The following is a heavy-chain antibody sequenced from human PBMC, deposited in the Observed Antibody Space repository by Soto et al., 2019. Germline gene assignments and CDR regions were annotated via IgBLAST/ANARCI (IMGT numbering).Heavy chain of an antibody. CDR2: IYYSGST. Sequence: SETLSLTCTVSGGSISGGGYYWSWIRQHPGKGLEWIGYIYYSGSTYYNPSLKSRVTISVDTSKNQFSLKLSSVTAADTAVYYCARGGPVMIAAASASWFDPWGQGTLVTVSS. CDR1: GGSISGGGYY. D-gene: IGHD6-13*01. V-gene: IGHV4-31*03. CDR3: ARGGPVMIAAASASWFDP. J-gene: IGHJ5*02.